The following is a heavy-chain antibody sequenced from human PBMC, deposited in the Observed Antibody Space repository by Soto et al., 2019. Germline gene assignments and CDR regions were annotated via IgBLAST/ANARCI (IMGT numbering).Heavy chain of an antibody. CDR2: ISYDGSKT. CDR3: AKGDLDTSMAMAFDN. V-gene: IGHV3-30*18. CDR1: GFTFRSYG. D-gene: IGHD5-18*01. Sequence: QVQLVESGGGVVQPGRSLRLSRAASGFTFRSYGLHWVRQAPGKGLEWVAVISYDGSKTYYTDSVKGRFTISRDNFKNTLYLQMDSLRTEDTGVYYCAKGDLDTSMAMAFDNWGQGTLVTVSS. J-gene: IGHJ4*02.